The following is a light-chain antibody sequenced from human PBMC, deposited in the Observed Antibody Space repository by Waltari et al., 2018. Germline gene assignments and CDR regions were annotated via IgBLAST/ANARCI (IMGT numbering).Light chain of an antibody. CDR3: QAWDTSTYHVV. V-gene: IGLV3-1*01. Sequence: SYELTQPPSVSVSPGQTASITCSGNKLGDKYACWYQQKPGQSPVVVLYQDTKRPSGIPERFSGSNSGNTATLTISGTQAMDEADYCCQAWDTSTYHVVFGGGAKLTVL. J-gene: IGLJ2*01. CDR1: KLGDKY. CDR2: QDT.